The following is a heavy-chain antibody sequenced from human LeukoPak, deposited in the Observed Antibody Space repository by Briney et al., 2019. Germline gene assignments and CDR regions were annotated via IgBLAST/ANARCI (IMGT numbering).Heavy chain of an antibody. CDR1: GGSISSSAYS. J-gene: IGHJ4*02. V-gene: IGHV4-39*01. Sequence: ASETLPLTCTVSGGSISSSAYSWGWIRQPPGKGFDWIGNIYDNGNTYYNPSLKSRVTISVDTSKNQFSLQLNSVTAADTAVYYCARQYGPGYSSTWYFDYWGQGTLVTVSS. CDR3: ARQYGPGYSSTWYFDY. CDR2: IYDNGNT. D-gene: IGHD6-13*01.